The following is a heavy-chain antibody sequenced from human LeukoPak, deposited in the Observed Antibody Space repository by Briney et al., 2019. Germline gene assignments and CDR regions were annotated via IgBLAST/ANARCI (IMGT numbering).Heavy chain of an antibody. CDR1: GFTFNSFA. V-gene: IGHV3-23*01. CDR3: AKKYYDFWSGYFDN. CDR2: ISGSGGNT. D-gene: IGHD3-3*01. J-gene: IGHJ4*02. Sequence: GGSLRLSCAASGFTFNSFAMNWVRQAPGEGLEWVSTISGSGGNTYYADSVKGRFTISRDHSKNTLYLQMNNLRAEDTAVYYCAKKYYDFWSGYFDNWGQGTLVTVSS.